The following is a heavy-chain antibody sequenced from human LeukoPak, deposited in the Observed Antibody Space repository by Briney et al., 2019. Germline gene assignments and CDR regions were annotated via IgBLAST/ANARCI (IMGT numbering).Heavy chain of an antibody. Sequence: PGGSLRLSCAASGFTFSTFAMIWVRQPPGKGLEWVSSIFPSGGEIHYADSVKGRFTISRDNSKNTLYLQMNSLRAEDTAVYYCARDSGVTRYYYYMDVWGKGTTVTVSS. CDR1: GFTFSTFA. CDR2: IFPSGGEI. D-gene: IGHD4-23*01. CDR3: ARDSGVTRYYYYMDV. V-gene: IGHV3-23*01. J-gene: IGHJ6*03.